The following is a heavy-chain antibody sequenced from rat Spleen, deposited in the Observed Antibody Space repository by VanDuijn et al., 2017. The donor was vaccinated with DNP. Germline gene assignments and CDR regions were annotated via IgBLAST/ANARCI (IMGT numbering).Heavy chain of an antibody. V-gene: IGHV5-31*01. CDR1: GFTVNNFW. D-gene: IGHD1-5*01. CDR2: IISSGGST. J-gene: IGHJ1*01. Sequence: EVQLVESGGGLVQPGRSLKLSCVVSGFTVNNFWMAWIRQVPGKGLEWVAAIISSGGSTYYPNSVKGRFTCSRDNAKSTLYLQMDSLRSEDTATYYCTTDNEKYNAYWYFDFWGPGTMVTVSS. CDR3: TTDNEKYNAYWYFDF.